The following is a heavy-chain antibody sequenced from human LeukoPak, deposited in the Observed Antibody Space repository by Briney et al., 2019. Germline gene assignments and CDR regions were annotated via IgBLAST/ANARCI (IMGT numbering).Heavy chain of an antibody. J-gene: IGHJ4*02. CDR2: IWYDGSNK. D-gene: IGHD3-22*01. CDR1: GFTFSSYG. Sequence: RSLRLSCAASGFTFSSYGMHWVRQAPGKGLEWVAVIWYDGSNKYYADSVKGRFTISRDNSKNTLYLQVNSLRAEDTAVYYCARDGSYYDSGGYDYWGQGTLVTVSS. CDR3: ARDGSYYDSGGYDY. V-gene: IGHV3-33*01.